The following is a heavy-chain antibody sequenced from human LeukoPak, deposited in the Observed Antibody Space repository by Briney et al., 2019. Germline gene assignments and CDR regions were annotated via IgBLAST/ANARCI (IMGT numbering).Heavy chain of an antibody. J-gene: IGHJ3*02. CDR2: IYYSGST. CDR3: ARVGREYSSSSVGAFDI. CDR1: GGSISSYY. D-gene: IGHD6-6*01. V-gene: IGHV4-59*01. Sequence: PSETLSLTCTVSGGSISSYYWSWIRQPPGKGLEWIGDIYYSGSTNYNPSLKSRVTISVDTSKNQFSLKLSSVTAADTAVYYCARVGREYSSSSVGAFDIWGQGTMVTVSS.